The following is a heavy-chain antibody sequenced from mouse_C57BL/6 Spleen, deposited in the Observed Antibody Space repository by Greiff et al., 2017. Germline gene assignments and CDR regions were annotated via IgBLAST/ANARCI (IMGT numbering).Heavy chain of an antibody. CDR1: GFTFTDYY. Sequence: EVQGVESGGGLVQPGGSLSLSCAASGFTFTDYYMSWVRQPPGKALEWLGFIRNKANGYTTEYSASVKGRFTISRDNSQSIIYLQMNALRAEDSATYYCARSTTVVAPYFDYWGQGTTLTVSS. CDR3: ARSTTVVAPYFDY. J-gene: IGHJ2*01. CDR2: IRNKANGYTT. V-gene: IGHV7-3*01. D-gene: IGHD1-1*01.